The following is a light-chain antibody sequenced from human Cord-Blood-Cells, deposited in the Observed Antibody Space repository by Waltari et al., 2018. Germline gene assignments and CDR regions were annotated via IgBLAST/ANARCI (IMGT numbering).Light chain of an antibody. J-gene: IGKJ2*01. CDR3: QQYNSYST. CDR1: QSISSW. CDR2: DAS. Sequence: IQMTQSPSTLSASVGDSITIPCRASQSISSWLACYQQKPGKAPKLLIYDASSLGSGVPSRFSGSGSGTEFTLTISSLQHDDFATYYCQQYNSYSTFGQGTKLEIK. V-gene: IGKV1-5*01.